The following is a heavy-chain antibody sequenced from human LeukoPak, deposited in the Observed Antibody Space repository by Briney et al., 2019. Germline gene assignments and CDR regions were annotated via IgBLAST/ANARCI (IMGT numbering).Heavy chain of an antibody. CDR2: MNPNSGNT. CDR1: GYTFTSYD. D-gene: IGHD3-3*01. V-gene: IGHV1-8*03. CDR3: ARGRRFLEWFYYYYYYMDV. J-gene: IGHJ6*03. Sequence: VASVKVSCKASGYTFTSYDINWVRQATGQGLEWMGWMNPNSGNTGYAQKFQGRVTITRNTSISTAYMEQSILRSEDTAVYYCARGRRFLEWFYYYYYYMDVWGKGTTVTVSS.